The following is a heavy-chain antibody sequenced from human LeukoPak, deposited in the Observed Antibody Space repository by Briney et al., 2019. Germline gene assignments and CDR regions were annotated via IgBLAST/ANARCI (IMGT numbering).Heavy chain of an antibody. Sequence: GGSLRLSCAASGFSVTNIYMTWVRQAPGKGLEWVSVIYKGGTTHYADSVKGRFTISRATSKNSLFLQMNSLEVEDTAVYYCARMTTSMKNAFDIWGQGTMVTVSS. CDR3: ARMTTSMKNAFDI. J-gene: IGHJ3*02. V-gene: IGHV3-53*01. D-gene: IGHD2/OR15-2a*01. CDR1: GFSVTNIY. CDR2: IYKGGTT.